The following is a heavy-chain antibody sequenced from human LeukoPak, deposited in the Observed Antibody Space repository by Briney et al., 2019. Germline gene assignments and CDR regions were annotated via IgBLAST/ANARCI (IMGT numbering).Heavy chain of an antibody. CDR1: GPSISSTSYY. D-gene: IGHD2-2*01. CDR2: IYYSGTT. J-gene: IGHJ3*02. V-gene: IGHV4-39*01. CDR3: ARSYCSSTTCYAVGAFDI. Sequence: SVTLSLICTRSGPSISSTSYYWAWIRQPRGKGLEWIGGIYYSGTTYYNPSLTSRVSISVDPSNNQYSLELSFVTAADTAVYYCARSYCSSTTCYAVGAFDIWGQGTMVTVSS.